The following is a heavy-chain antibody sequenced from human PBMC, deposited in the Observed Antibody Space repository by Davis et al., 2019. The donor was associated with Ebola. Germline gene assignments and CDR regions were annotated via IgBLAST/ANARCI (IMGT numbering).Heavy chain of an antibody. CDR1: GFTFSSYS. CDR3: ASSGYSYGYGYYYYGMDV. J-gene: IGHJ6*02. CDR2: ISSSSSYI. V-gene: IGHV3-21*01. Sequence: GESLKISCAASGFTFSSYSMNWVRQAPGKGLEWVSSISSSSSYIYYADSVKGRFTISRDNAKNSLYLQMNSLRAEDTAVYYCASSGYSYGYGYYYYGMDVWGQGTTVTVSS. D-gene: IGHD5-18*01.